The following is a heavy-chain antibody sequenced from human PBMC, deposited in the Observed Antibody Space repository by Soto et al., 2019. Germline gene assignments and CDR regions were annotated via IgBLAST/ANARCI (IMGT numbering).Heavy chain of an antibody. D-gene: IGHD1-7*01. V-gene: IGHV4-59*02. CDR2: VRHTGET. CDR3: ARLAYDSVWNSYYFDL. Sequence: PSETLSLTCSVSGTSVSRNYLGWIRQTPGKGLEFIGHVRHTGETTESPSLKSRIVLSIDTSHNRFSLKLFSMTAADTAVYFCARLAYDSVWNSYYFDLWGQGSLVTVSS. CDR1: GTSVSRNY. J-gene: IGHJ4*02.